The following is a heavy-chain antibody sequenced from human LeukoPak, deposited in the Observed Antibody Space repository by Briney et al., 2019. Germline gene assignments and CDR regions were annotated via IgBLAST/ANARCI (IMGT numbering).Heavy chain of an antibody. D-gene: IGHD4-11*01. CDR2: VYYSGST. J-gene: IGHJ4*02. CDR1: GGSISSSTYY. Sequence: SETLSLTCTVSGGSISSSTYYLGWIRQPPGKGLEWIGSVYYSGSTYYNPSLKSRVTISVDTSKNQFSLKLSSVTAADTAVYYCASIFGNYASARYYFDYWGQGTLVTVSS. CDR3: ASIFGNYASARYYFDY. V-gene: IGHV4-39*01.